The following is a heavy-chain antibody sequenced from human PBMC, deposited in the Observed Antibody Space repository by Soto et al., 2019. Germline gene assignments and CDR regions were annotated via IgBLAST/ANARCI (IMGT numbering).Heavy chain of an antibody. V-gene: IGHV3-30*04. CDR2: ISYDGSNE. CDR3: AREHAGAGRYCRGGRCFPYYYGMDV. J-gene: IGHJ6*02. Sequence: QVQLVESGGGVVQPGRSLRLSCAASGFTFGGYAMHWVRQAPGKGLEWVAIISYDGSNEYYTDSVKGRFTLSRHNSSDTLYLQMNTLRTEDTAVYLCAREHAGAGRYCRGGRCFPYYYGMDVWGQGTTVTVSS. CDR1: GFTFGGYA. D-gene: IGHD2-15*01.